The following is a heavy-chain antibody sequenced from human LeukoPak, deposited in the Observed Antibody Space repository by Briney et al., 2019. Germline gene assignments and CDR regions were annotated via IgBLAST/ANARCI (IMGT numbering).Heavy chain of an antibody. V-gene: IGHV6-1*01. D-gene: IGHD2-8*01. J-gene: IGHJ5*02. CDR1: GDSVSSDSAA. Sequence: SQTLSLTCAISGDSVSSDSAAWNWIRQSPSRGLEWLGRTFYRSKWYNDYAVSVKSRITINPDTSKNQFSLQLTPEDTAVYYCARSVNNWFDPWGQGTLVTVSS. CDR2: TFYRSKWYN. CDR3: ARSVNNWFDP.